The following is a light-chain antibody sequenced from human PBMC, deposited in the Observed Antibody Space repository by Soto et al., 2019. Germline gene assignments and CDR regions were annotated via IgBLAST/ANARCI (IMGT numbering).Light chain of an antibody. CDR2: TYD. V-gene: IGLV1-44*01. CDR1: SSNIGTYT. Sequence: QSVLTQPPSVSGTPGQSITISCAGSSSNIGTYTLNWYQRLPGTAPKLLFSTYDQRPSGVAARFSGSKSGTSASLAISGLESEDEADYYCAAWDDRVNGVVFGGGTKLTVL. CDR3: AAWDDRVNGVV. J-gene: IGLJ2*01.